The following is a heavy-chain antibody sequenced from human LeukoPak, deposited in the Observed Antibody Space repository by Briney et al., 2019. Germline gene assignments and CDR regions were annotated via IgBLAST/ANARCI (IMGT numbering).Heavy chain of an antibody. CDR3: ATYNEDCGSASCYFHY. D-gene: IGHD2-2*01. CDR2: IRGDGGPK. Sequence: HPGGSLRLSCAASGFSISPYWMSWVRQAPGKGLEWVANIRGDGGPKCSVDSVRGRFTISRDNAQNSLYLQMNSLRAKDTAIYYCATYNEDCGSASCYFHYWGQGALVTVAS. V-gene: IGHV3-7*01. J-gene: IGHJ4*02. CDR1: GFSISPYW.